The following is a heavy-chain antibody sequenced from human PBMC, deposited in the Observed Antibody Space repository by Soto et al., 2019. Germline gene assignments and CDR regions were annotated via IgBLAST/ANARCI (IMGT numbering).Heavy chain of an antibody. D-gene: IGHD3-3*01. CDR2: IDTSGST. Sequence: SETLSGTCTVSGGSRSDYYCSWIRQPAGKGLEWIGRIDTSGSTNYNPSLKSRVTMSVDTSKQEFSLKLSSVTAADTALYYCARGGQDFWSGPFDYWGRGALVTVSS. J-gene: IGHJ4*02. CDR3: ARGGQDFWSGPFDY. CDR1: GGSRSDYY. V-gene: IGHV4-4*07.